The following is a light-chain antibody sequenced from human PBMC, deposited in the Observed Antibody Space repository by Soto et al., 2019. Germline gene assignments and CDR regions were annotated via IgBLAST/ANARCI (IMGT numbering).Light chain of an antibody. Sequence: QSALTQPASVSGSPGQSITISCTGTSSDVGGYNYVSWHQQHPGKAPKLMIYDVSNRPSGVSNRFSGSKSGNTASLTISGLQSEDEADYYCSSYTSSSTYVFGTGNKLTVL. CDR1: SSDVGGYNY. CDR2: DVS. CDR3: SSYTSSSTYV. V-gene: IGLV2-14*01. J-gene: IGLJ1*01.